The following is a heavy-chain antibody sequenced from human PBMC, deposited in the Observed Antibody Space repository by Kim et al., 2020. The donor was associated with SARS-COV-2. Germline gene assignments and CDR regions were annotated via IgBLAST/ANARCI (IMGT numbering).Heavy chain of an antibody. V-gene: IGHV3-23*01. CDR1: GFTFSSYG. J-gene: IGHJ4*02. CDR2: FTGDGIT. Sequence: GGSLRLSCAASGFTFSSYGMTWVRQAPGKGLEWVSSFTGDGITYYADSVKGRLTTSRNNSKNMPHLQQNSLRADDTAAYYCGDYHGAGSHFTFWGQGTPV. CDR3: GDYHGAGSHFTF. D-gene: IGHD3-10*01.